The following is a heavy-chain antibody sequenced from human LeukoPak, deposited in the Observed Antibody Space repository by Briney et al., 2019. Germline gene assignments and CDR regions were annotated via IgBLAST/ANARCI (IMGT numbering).Heavy chain of an antibody. CDR1: GFTFSSYA. CDR2: ISGSGGST. J-gene: IGHJ4*02. CDR3: AKEFGGGDGFFDY. D-gene: IGHD2-21*02. Sequence: PGGSLRLSCAASGFTFSSYAMSWVRQDPGKGLEWVSSISGSGGSTYYADSVKGRFTISRDNSKNTLYLQMNSLRAEDTAVYYCAKEFGGGDGFFDYWGQGTLVTVSS. V-gene: IGHV3-23*01.